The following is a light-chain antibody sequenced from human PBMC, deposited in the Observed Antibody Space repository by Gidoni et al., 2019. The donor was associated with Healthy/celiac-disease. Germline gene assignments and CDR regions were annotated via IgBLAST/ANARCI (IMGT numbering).Light chain of an antibody. CDR3: QHYKNWPPLYT. V-gene: IGKV3-15*01. J-gene: IGKJ2*01. CDR1: ESLSSN. CDR2: VAS. Sequence: TQSLSPWERATLSCRASESLSSNFSLYRQKPGQAPRLLIHVASTSATGSPARFSGSGSGTEFALTISSLQSEDFAVDSCQHYKNWPPLYTFGQGTKLEIK.